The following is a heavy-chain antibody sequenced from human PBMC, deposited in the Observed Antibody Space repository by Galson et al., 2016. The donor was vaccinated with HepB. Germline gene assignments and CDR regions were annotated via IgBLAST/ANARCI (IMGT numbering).Heavy chain of an antibody. CDR3: ARRVNRAGTGY. CDR2: INPNNGDT. J-gene: IGHJ4*02. Sequence: SVKVSCKASGYTFTPYDIYWVRQAPGQGLEWMGWINPNNGDTMYAQNFRGRVTLTRDTSISTAYMELDSLTSDDTAVYYCARRVNRAGTGYWGQGTLVTVSS. V-gene: IGHV1-2*02. CDR1: GYTFTPYD. D-gene: IGHD6-13*01.